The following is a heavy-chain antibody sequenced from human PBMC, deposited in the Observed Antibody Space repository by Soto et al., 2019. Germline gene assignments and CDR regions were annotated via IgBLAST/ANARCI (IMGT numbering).Heavy chain of an antibody. D-gene: IGHD3-3*01. CDR1: GYTFTSYD. CDR2: MNPNSGNT. Sequence: ASVKVSCKASGYTFTSYDINWVRQATGQGLEWMGWMNPNSGNTGYAQKFQGRVTMTRNTSISTAYMELSSLRSEDTAVYYCARGLCLARHYDHRFDPWGKGTLVTVSS. V-gene: IGHV1-8*01. J-gene: IGHJ5*02. CDR3: ARGLCLARHYDHRFDP.